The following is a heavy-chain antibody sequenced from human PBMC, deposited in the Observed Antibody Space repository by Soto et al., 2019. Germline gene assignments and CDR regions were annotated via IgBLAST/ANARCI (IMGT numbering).Heavy chain of an antibody. CDR2: IIPIFGTA. J-gene: IGHJ6*02. CDR3: ARERRGSYGYYYGMDV. CDR1: GGTFSSYA. V-gene: IGHV1-69*13. D-gene: IGHD5-18*01. Sequence: ASVKVSCKASGGTFSSYAISWLRQAPGQGLEWMGGIIPIFGTANYAQKFQGRVTITADESTSTAYMELSSLRSEDTAVYYCARERRGSYGYYYGMDVWGQGTTVTVSS.